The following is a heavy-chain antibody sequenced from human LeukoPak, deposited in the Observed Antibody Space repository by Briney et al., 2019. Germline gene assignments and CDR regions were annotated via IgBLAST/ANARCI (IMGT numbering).Heavy chain of an antibody. CDR2: IYYSGST. CDR3: ARVYYSNSYDYWYFDL. J-gene: IGHJ2*01. V-gene: IGHV4-59*01. CDR1: GGSIRSYY. Sequence: PSETLSLTCTVSGGSIRSYYWSWIRQPPGKGLEWIGYIYYSGSTNYNPSLKSRVTISVDTSRNQFSLKLSSVTAADTAVYYCARVYYSNSYDYWYFDLWGRGTLVTVSS. D-gene: IGHD6-13*01.